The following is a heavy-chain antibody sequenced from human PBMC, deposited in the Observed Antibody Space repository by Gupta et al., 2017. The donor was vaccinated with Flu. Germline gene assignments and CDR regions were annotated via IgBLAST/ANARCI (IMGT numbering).Heavy chain of an antibody. D-gene: IGHD1-7*01. J-gene: IGHJ2*01. CDR2: INHSGST. CDR3: ARGWGGDRNYGGQSYWYFDL. CDR1: GGSFSGYY. Sequence: QVQLQQWGAGLLKPSETLSLTCAVYGGSFSGYYWSWIRQPPGKGLEWIGEINHSGSTNYNPSLKSRVIISVDTSKNQFSLKLSSVTAADTAVYFCARGWGGDRNYGGQSYWYFDLWGRGTLVTVSS. V-gene: IGHV4-34*01.